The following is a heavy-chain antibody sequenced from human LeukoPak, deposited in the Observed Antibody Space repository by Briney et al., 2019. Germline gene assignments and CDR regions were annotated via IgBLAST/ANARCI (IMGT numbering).Heavy chain of an antibody. J-gene: IGHJ4*02. CDR3: AKVPNYYDSSGYWDY. Sequence: PGGSLRLSCAASGFTFSSYGMSWVRQAPGKGLECVSGISGSGGNTFYADSVKGRFTISRDNSKSTLSLQMNSLRAEDTAVYYCAKVPNYYDSSGYWDYWGQGTLVTVSS. V-gene: IGHV3-23*01. CDR1: GFTFSSYG. CDR2: ISGSGGNT. D-gene: IGHD3-22*01.